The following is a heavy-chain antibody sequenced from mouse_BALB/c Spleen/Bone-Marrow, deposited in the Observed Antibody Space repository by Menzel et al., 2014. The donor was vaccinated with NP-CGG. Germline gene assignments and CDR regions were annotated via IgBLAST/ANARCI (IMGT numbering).Heavy chain of an antibody. CDR3: ARWEYYAMDY. Sequence: EVQLQQSGAELVKPGASVKLSCTASGINIKDTYMHWVKQRPEQGLEWIGRIDPANGNTQYDPKFQGKATITADTSSNTAYLQLSSLTSEDTAVYYCARWEYYAMDYWGQGTSVTVSS. V-gene: IGHV14-3*02. J-gene: IGHJ4*01. D-gene: IGHD4-1*01. CDR2: IDPANGNT. CDR1: GINIKDTY.